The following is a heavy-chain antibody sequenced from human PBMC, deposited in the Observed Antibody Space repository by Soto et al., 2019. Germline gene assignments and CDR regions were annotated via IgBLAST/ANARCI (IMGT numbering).Heavy chain of an antibody. CDR1: GFTFSSYA. CDR3: AQADDQAPYYYYGLDA. J-gene: IGHJ6*02. D-gene: IGHD1-1*01. Sequence: PGGSLRLSCAASGFTFSSYAMSWVRQAPGKGLEWVSAISGSGGSTYYADSVKGRFTISRDNSKNTLYLQMNILRAEAAAVYYSAQADDQAPYYYYGLDAWGQGTTVTVSS. V-gene: IGHV3-23*01. CDR2: ISGSGGST.